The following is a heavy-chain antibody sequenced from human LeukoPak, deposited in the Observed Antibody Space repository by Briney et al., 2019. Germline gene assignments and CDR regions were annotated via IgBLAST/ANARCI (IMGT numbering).Heavy chain of an antibody. Sequence: GGSLRLSCAASGFTVSSNYMSWVRQAPGKGLEWVSVIYSGGSTYYADSVKGRFTISRDNSKNTPYLQMNSLRAEDTAVYYCARDVWFSSNFDYWGQGTLVTVSS. J-gene: IGHJ4*02. CDR2: IYSGGST. CDR1: GFTVSSNY. V-gene: IGHV3-66*02. D-gene: IGHD3-10*01. CDR3: ARDVWFSSNFDY.